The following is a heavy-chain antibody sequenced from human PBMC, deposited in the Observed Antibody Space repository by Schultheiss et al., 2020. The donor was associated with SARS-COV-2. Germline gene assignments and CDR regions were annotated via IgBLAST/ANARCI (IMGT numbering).Heavy chain of an antibody. CDR3: ARRGYSYGPAFDY. V-gene: IGHV4-59*04. CDR1: GGSISSYY. D-gene: IGHD5-18*01. J-gene: IGHJ4*02. Sequence: SETLSLTCTVSGGSISSYYWSWIRQPPGKGLEWIGYIYYSGSTYYNPSLKSRVTISVDTSKNQFSLKLSSVTAADTAVYYCARRGYSYGPAFDYWGQGTLVTVSS. CDR2: IYYSGST.